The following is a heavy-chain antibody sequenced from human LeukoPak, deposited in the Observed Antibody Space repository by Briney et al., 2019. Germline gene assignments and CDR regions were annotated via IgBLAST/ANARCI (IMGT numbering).Heavy chain of an antibody. CDR3: ARADTYYYDSSGYSYYFDY. Sequence: ASVKVSCKASGYTFTGYYMHWVRQAPGQGLEWMGWINPNSGGTSYAQKFQGRVTMTRDMSTSTVYMELSSLRSEDTAVYYCARADTYYYDSSGYSYYFDYRGQGTLVTVSS. J-gene: IGHJ4*02. V-gene: IGHV1-2*02. CDR1: GYTFTGYY. CDR2: INPNSGGT. D-gene: IGHD3-22*01.